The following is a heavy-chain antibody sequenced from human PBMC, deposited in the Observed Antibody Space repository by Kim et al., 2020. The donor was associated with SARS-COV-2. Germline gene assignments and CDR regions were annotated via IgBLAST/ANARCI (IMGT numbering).Heavy chain of an antibody. CDR2: INTNTGNP. D-gene: IGHD3-10*01. Sequence: ASVKVSCKASGYTFTSYAMNWVRQAPGQGLEWMGWINTNTGNPTYAQGFTGRIVFFLYTSVRTAYLQISSLKAEDTAVYYCARALLPSITMVRGVIRYYYYYGMDVWGQGTTVTVSS. V-gene: IGHV7-4-1*02. CDR1: GYTFTSYA. J-gene: IGHJ6*02. CDR3: ARALLPSITMVRGVIRYYYYYGMDV.